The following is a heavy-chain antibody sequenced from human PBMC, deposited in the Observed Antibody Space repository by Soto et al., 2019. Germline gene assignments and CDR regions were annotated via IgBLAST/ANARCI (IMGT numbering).Heavy chain of an antibody. Sequence: GXSVKLSCKASVYTFTSYDIYWVRQATGQGLEWMGWMNPNTGNSGYAQKFQGRVTVTSDTSINTVHMELSSLRSEDTAVYYCARRAETNGWNGFGADKYYFDFWGQGTLVTVSS. V-gene: IGHV1-8*01. D-gene: IGHD1-1*01. CDR2: MNPNTGNS. J-gene: IGHJ4*02. CDR3: ARRAETNGWNGFGADKYYFDF. CDR1: VYTFTSYD.